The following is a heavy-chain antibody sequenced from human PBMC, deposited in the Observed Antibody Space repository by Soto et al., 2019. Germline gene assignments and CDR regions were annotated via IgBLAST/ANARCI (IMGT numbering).Heavy chain of an antibody. Sequence: PGGSLRLSCAASGFTFSSYGMHWVRQAPGEGPEWVAVISYDGSNKYYADSVKGRFTISRDNSKNTLYLQMNSLRAEDTAVYYFAKDFGFWRRRYYDSSGYYGYWGQGTLVTVSS. CDR1: GFTFSSYG. D-gene: IGHD3-22*01. J-gene: IGHJ4*02. CDR3: AKDFGFWRRRYYDSSGYYGY. CDR2: ISYDGSNK. V-gene: IGHV3-30*18.